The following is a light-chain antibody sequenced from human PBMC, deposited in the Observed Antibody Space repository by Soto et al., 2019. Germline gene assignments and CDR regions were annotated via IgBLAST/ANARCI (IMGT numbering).Light chain of an antibody. Sequence: QSALTQPASVSGSPGQSITISCTGTSSDVGGYNYVSWYQQHPGNAPKLMIYDVCNRPSGVSNRFSGSKSGNTASLTIAGRQAEDEADYYCSSYTSSSTRVFGGGTKVTVL. CDR1: SSDVGGYNY. CDR2: DVC. J-gene: IGLJ3*02. V-gene: IGLV2-14*01. CDR3: SSYTSSSTRV.